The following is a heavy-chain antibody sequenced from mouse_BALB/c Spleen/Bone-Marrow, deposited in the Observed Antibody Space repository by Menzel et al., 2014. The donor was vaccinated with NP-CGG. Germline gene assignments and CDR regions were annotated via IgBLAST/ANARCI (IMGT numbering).Heavy chain of an antibody. CDR2: IYPGSGST. J-gene: IGHJ2*01. CDR1: GYTFTSYW. Sequence: LQQPGSELVRPGASVKLSCKASGYTFTSYWMHWVKQRHGQGLEWIGNIYPGSGSTNYDEKFKSKGTLTVDTSSCTAYMHLSSLTSEDSAVYYCTSWDYWGQGTTLTVSS. V-gene: IGHV1S22*01. CDR3: TSWDY.